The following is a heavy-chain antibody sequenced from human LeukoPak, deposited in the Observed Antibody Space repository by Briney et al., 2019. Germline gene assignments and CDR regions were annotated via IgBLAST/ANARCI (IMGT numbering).Heavy chain of an antibody. CDR1: GFTFSSYE. V-gene: IGHV3-48*03. Sequence: GGSLRLSCAASGFTFSSYEMYWVRQAPGKGLEWVSYICYNGSKKYYADSVKGRFTLSRDNAKNSLYLQMNSLRAEDTAFYYGASGDVSSLPAPIWGQGTLVTVSS. CDR2: ICYNGSKK. CDR3: ASGDVSSLPAPI. J-gene: IGHJ1*01. D-gene: IGHD3-22*01.